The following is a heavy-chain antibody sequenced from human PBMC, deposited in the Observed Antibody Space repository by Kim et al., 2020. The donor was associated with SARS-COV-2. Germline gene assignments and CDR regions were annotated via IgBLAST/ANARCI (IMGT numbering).Heavy chain of an antibody. J-gene: IGHJ6*02. CDR1: GFTFSSYA. V-gene: IGHV3-30*04. D-gene: IGHD3-10*01. CDR2: ISYDGSNK. CDR3: AGGKGSGKKDYGMDV. Sequence: GGSLRLSCAASGFTFSSYAMHWVRQAPGKGLEWVAVISYDGSNKYYADSVKGRFTISRDNSKNTLYLQMNSLRAEDTAVYYCAGGKGSGKKDYGMDVWGQGTTVTVSS.